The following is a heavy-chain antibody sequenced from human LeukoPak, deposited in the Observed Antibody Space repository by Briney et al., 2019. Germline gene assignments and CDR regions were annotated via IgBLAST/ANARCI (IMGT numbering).Heavy chain of an antibody. CDR1: GGSISSSSYY. CDR2: NSGST. V-gene: IGHV4-39*01. CDR3: ASCNAKTSLTNFDY. D-gene: IGHD2/OR15-2a*01. J-gene: IGHJ4*02. Sequence: SETLSLTCTVSGGSISSSSYYWGWIRQPPGKGLEWIGSNSGSTYYNPSLKSRVTISVGTSKNQFSLKLSSVTAADTAVYYCASCNAKTSLTNFDYWGQGTLVTVSS.